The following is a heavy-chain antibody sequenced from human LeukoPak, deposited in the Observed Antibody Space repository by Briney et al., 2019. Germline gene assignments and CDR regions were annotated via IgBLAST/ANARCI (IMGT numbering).Heavy chain of an antibody. J-gene: IGHJ4*02. D-gene: IGHD3-22*01. CDR2: IKSKTDGGTT. V-gene: IGHV3-15*01. Sequence: PGGSLRLSCAASGFTFSNAWMSWVRQAPGKGLEWVGRIKSKTDGGTTDYAAPVKGRFTISRGDSKNTLYLQMNSLKTEDTAVYYCTTGPMIVVVITTSGGYATFDYWGQGTLVTVSS. CDR1: GFTFSNAW. CDR3: TTGPMIVVVITTSGGYATFDY.